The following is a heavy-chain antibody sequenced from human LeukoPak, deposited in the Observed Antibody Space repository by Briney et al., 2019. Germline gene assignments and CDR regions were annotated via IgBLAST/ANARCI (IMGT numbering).Heavy chain of an antibody. CDR2: ISYSGST. Sequence: SETLSLTCTVSGGSISSYYWSWIRQPPGKGLEWIGYISYSGSTSYNPSLRSGGTISVDTSKNQFSLKLSSVTAADTAVYYCATDGNFDLWGRGTLVTVSS. CDR3: ATDGNFDL. D-gene: IGHD1-26*01. CDR1: GGSISSYY. V-gene: IGHV4-59*01. J-gene: IGHJ2*01.